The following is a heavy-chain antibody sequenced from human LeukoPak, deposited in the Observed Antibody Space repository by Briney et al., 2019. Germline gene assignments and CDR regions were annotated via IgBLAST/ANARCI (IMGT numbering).Heavy chain of an antibody. CDR1: GGSISSYY. J-gene: IGHJ4*02. CDR2: IYTSGST. V-gene: IGHV4-4*07. CDR3: ARSIRGAYSSSWYTRN. D-gene: IGHD6-13*01. Sequence: SETLSLTCTVSGGSISSYYWSWIRQPAGKGLEWIGRIYTSGSTNYNPSLKSRVTMSVDTSKNQFSLKLSSVTAADTAVYYCARSIRGAYSSSWYTRNWGQGTLVTVSS.